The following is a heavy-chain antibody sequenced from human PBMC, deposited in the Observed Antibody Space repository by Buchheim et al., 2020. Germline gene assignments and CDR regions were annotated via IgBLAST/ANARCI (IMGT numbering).Heavy chain of an antibody. CDR3: ARQYSSSPLDSYFGY. CDR2: NIPIFGTA. V-gene: IGHV1-69*06. J-gene: IGHJ4*02. Sequence: QVQLVQSGAEVKKPGSSVKVSCKASGGSFSDNGLSWVRQAPGQGLEWIGGNIPIFGTANYAQKFQGRVTITADKSTSTAYMELSSLRSEDTAVYYCARQYSSSPLDSYFGYGGQGTL. D-gene: IGHD6-6*01. CDR1: GGSFSDNG.